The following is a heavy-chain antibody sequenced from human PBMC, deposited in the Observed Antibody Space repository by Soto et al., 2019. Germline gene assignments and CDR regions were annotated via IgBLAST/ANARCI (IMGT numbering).Heavy chain of an antibody. CDR3: VRSSGSQPRAGWFDP. CDR1: GFNFDDHA. J-gene: IGHJ5*02. D-gene: IGHD1-26*01. CDR2: ISWNSVTI. Sequence: EVQLVESGGGLAQPGWSRRLSCAASGFNFDDHAMHWVRQTPGKGLEWVSGISWNSVTINYADSIKGRFTISRDNAKRTLYLQMKNLRPADTAMYFCVRSSGSQPRAGWFDPWGQGTLVTVS. V-gene: IGHV3-9*01.